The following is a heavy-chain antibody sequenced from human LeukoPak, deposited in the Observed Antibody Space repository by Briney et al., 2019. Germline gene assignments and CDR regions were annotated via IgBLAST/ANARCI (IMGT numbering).Heavy chain of an antibody. J-gene: IGHJ6*02. CDR2: INSDGSST. CDR3: ARGMSVLRFLEWPQPEGYYYGMDV. Sequence: GGSLRLSCAASGFTFSSYWMHWVRQAPGKGLVWVSRINSDGSSTSYADSVKVRFTTSRDNAKNTLYLQMNSLRAEDTAVYYCARGMSVLRFLEWPQPEGYYYGMDVWGQGTTVTVSS. V-gene: IGHV3-74*01. D-gene: IGHD3-3*01. CDR1: GFTFSSYW.